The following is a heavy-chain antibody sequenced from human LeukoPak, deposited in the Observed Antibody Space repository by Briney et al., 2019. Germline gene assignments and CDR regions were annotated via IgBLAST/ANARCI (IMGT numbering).Heavy chain of an antibody. Sequence: SETLSLTCTVSGGSISSSSYYWGWIRQPPGKGLEWTGSIYYSGSTYYNPSLKSRVTISVDTSKNQLSLKLSSVTAADTAVYYCARLQGLYSSSYDYWGQGTLVTVSS. D-gene: IGHD6-6*01. J-gene: IGHJ4*02. CDR2: IYYSGST. CDR1: GGSISSSSYY. V-gene: IGHV4-39*01. CDR3: ARLQGLYSSSYDY.